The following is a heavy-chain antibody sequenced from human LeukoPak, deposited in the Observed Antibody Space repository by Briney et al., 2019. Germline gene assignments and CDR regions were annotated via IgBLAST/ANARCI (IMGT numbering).Heavy chain of an antibody. D-gene: IGHD6-19*01. V-gene: IGHV3-13*01. CDR2: IGTRGDT. Sequence: GGSLRLSCAASGFDFSFNDMHWVRQAPGKALEWLSGIGTRGDTYYLGSVKGRFTISRDDAKNSLYLQMTSLRAGDTAVYYCAKAAEQWLGHFDYWGREPWSPSPQ. CDR3: AKAAEQWLGHFDY. J-gene: IGHJ4*02. CDR1: GFDFSFND.